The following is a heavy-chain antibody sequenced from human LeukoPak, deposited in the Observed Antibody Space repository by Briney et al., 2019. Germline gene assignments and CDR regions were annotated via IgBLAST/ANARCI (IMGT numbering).Heavy chain of an antibody. CDR2: INAGNGNT. V-gene: IGHV1-3*01. Sequence: GASVKVSCKASGYTFTSYAMHWVRQAPGQRLEWMGWINAGNGNTKYSQKFQGRVTITRDTSASTAYMELSSLRSEDTAVYYCAGVMDVVVPADNYGMDVWGQGTTVTVSS. CDR1: GYTFTSYA. D-gene: IGHD2-2*01. CDR3: AGVMDVVVPADNYGMDV. J-gene: IGHJ6*02.